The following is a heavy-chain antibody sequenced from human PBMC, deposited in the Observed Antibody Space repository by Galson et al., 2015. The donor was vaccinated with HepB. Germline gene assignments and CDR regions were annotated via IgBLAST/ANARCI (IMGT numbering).Heavy chain of an antibody. J-gene: IGHJ6*02. CDR2: IIPIFGTA. CDR3: ARDPPWGEAARERADYYYGMDV. Sequence: SVKVSCKASGGTFSSYAISWVRQAPGQGLEWMGGIIPIFGTANYAQKFQGRVTITADESTSTAYMELSSLRSEDTAVYYCARDPPWGEAARERADYYYGMDVWGQGTTVTVSS. V-gene: IGHV1-69*13. CDR1: GGTFSSYA. D-gene: IGHD6-6*01.